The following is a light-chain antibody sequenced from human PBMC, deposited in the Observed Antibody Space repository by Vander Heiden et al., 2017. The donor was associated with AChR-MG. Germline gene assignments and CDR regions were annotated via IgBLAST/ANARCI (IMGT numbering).Light chain of an antibody. V-gene: IGKV1-33*01. CDR3: QQYDNLPPRVT. CDR1: QDISNY. Sequence: DIQMTQSPSSLSASVGDRVTITCQASQDISNYLNWYQQKPGKAPKRLIYDASNLETGVPSRFSGSGSGTDFTFTISSLQPEDIATYYCQQYDNLPPRVTFGGGTKVEIK. J-gene: IGKJ4*01. CDR2: DAS.